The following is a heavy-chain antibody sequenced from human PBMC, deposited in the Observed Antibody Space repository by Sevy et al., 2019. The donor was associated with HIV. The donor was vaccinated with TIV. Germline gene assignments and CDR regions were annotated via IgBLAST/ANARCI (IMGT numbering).Heavy chain of an antibody. Sequence: GGSLRLSCAISGFTVNDKYIIWVRQAPGKGLEWVSVIFSSGSTYYADSAKGRFTISRDNSKNTVDLQMNSVRAEDTAVYYCVSLFLSYRSGWSNFAYWGQGTLVTVSS. J-gene: IGHJ4*02. CDR1: GFTVNDKY. CDR3: VSLFLSYRSGWSNFAY. V-gene: IGHV3-66*02. CDR2: IFSSGST. D-gene: IGHD6-19*01.